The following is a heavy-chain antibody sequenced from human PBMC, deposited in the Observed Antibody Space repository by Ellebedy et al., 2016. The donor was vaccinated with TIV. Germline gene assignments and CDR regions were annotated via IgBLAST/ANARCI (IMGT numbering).Heavy chain of an antibody. Sequence: MPSETLSLTCVVDGGSFSGYYWSWIRQTPGKGLEWIGDINQSGSTNYNPSLKSRVTISVDTSKKQFSLKLSSVTAADTAVYYCATGYYDLLTGHYPLDFDHWGQGTLVTVSS. V-gene: IGHV4-34*01. D-gene: IGHD3-9*01. J-gene: IGHJ4*02. CDR2: INQSGST. CDR3: ATGYYDLLTGHYPLDFDH. CDR1: GGSFSGYY.